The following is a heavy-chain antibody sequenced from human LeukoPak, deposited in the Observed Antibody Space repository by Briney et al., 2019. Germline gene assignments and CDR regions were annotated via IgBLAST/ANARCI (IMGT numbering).Heavy chain of an antibody. V-gene: IGHV3-48*03. Sequence: TGGSLRLSCAASGFTFSSYEMNWVRQAPGKGLEWVSYISSSGSTIYYADSVKGRFTISRDNAKNSLYLQMNSLRAEDTAVYYCARDDPYCSGGSCYSNSFDYWGQGTLVTVSS. D-gene: IGHD2-15*01. CDR3: ARDDPYCSGGSCYSNSFDY. CDR2: ISSSGSTI. J-gene: IGHJ4*02. CDR1: GFTFSSYE.